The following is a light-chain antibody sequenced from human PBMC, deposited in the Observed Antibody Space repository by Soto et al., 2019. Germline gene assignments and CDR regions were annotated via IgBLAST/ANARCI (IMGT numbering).Light chain of an antibody. V-gene: IGLV1-44*01. CDR3: AAWDGSLNGWV. CDR1: RSNIGSNT. Sequence: QSVLNQAPSTSGTPGQRVTISCSGSRSNIGSNTVNWYQQLPETAPKLLIYSNNQRPSGVPDRFSGSKSGTSASLAISGLQSEDEADYYCAAWDGSLNGWVFGGGTKVTVL. J-gene: IGLJ3*02. CDR2: SNN.